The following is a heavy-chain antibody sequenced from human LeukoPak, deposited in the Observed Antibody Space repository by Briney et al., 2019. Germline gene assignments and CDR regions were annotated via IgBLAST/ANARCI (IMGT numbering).Heavy chain of an antibody. J-gene: IGHJ4*02. V-gene: IGHV4-30-2*01. CDR3: ARSQIDIVAAYTGVYFDY. CDR1: GGSISSGGYS. Sequence: SETLSLTWAVSGGSISSGGYSWSWIRQPPGKGLEWIGYIYHSGSTYYNPSLKSRVTISVDRSKNQFSLKLSSVTAADTAVYYCARSQIDIVAAYTGVYFDYWGQGTLVTVSS. CDR2: IYHSGST. D-gene: IGHD5-12*01.